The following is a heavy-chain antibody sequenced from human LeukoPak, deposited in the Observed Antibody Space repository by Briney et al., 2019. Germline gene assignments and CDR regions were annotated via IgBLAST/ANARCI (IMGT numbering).Heavy chain of an antibody. D-gene: IGHD6-19*01. Sequence: PGGSLRLSCAASGFSFSAYWMTWVRQAPGTGLEWVANINPAGTETYYVDPVKGRFTISRDNAKNLLYLQMNSLRAEDTAVYYCAKMTVAERASDFDYWGQGTLVTVSS. CDR2: INPAGTET. CDR3: AKMTVAERASDFDY. V-gene: IGHV3-7*03. J-gene: IGHJ4*02. CDR1: GFSFSAYW.